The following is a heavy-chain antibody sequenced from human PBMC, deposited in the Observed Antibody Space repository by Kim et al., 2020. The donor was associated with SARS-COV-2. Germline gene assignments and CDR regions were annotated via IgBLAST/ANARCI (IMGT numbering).Heavy chain of an antibody. CDR3: TTEYYDRVY. CDR2: GTT. V-gene: IGHV3-15*01. Sequence: GTTDYAAPVKGRFTISRDDSKYTLYLQMNSLKTEDTAVYYCTTEYYDRVYWGQGTLVTVSS. J-gene: IGHJ4*02. D-gene: IGHD3-22*01.